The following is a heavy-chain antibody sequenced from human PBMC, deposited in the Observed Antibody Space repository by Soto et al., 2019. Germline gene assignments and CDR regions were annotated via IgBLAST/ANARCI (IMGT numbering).Heavy chain of an antibody. D-gene: IGHD5-12*01. CDR1: GGSVSSRSHF. Sequence: QVQLQESGPGVVKPSDTLSVTCTVSGGSVSSRSHFWSWIRQPPGGGLQWIGYIYYTGNTNYSPSLKSRATLPVDTSRNQSSLRLTSVPAADTAIYYCARYDAESGSNKLDPWGQGTLVSVSS. J-gene: IGHJ5*02. CDR3: ARYDAESGSNKLDP. CDR2: IYYTGNT. V-gene: IGHV4-61*01.